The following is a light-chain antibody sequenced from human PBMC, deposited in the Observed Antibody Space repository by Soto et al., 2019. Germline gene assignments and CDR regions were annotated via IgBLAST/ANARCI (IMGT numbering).Light chain of an antibody. CDR3: GTWDARLSGWV. CDR2: DTN. Sequence: QSVLTQPLSVSAAPGQKVTISCSGSSPNIGINSVSWYQQLPGSAPKLLIYDTNKRLSGIPDRFSASKSGTSATLDISGLQTGDEADYHCGTWDARLSGWVFGGGTKLTVL. J-gene: IGLJ3*02. V-gene: IGLV1-51*01. CDR1: SPNIGINS.